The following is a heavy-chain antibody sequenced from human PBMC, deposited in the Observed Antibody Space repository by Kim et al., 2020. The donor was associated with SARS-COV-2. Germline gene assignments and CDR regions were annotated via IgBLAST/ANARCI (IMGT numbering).Heavy chain of an antibody. CDR3: AKEDDYSFDY. Sequence: STYYADSVKGRFTISRDNSKNTLYLQMNSLRAEDTAVYYCAKEDDYSFDYWGQGTLVTVSS. D-gene: IGHD4-17*01. CDR2: ST. J-gene: IGHJ4*02. V-gene: IGHV3-23*01.